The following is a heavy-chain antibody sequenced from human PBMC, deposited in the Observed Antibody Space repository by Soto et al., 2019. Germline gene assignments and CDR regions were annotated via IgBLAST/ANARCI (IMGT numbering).Heavy chain of an antibody. J-gene: IGHJ1*01. V-gene: IGHV3-11*01. CDR3: AREYRSMVRGVKGYFQH. CDR2: ISSSGSTI. D-gene: IGHD3-10*01. CDR1: GFTFSDYY. Sequence: GGSLRLSCAASGFTFSDYYMSWIRQAPGKGLEWVSYISSSGSTIYYADSVKGQFTISRDNAKNSLYLQMNSLRAEDTAVYYCAREYRSMVRGVKGYFQHWGQGTLVTVSS.